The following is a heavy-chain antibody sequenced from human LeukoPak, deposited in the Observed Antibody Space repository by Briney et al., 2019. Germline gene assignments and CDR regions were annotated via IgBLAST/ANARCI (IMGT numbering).Heavy chain of an antibody. CDR2: INSDGSST. V-gene: IGHV3-74*01. J-gene: IGHJ4*02. CDR1: GFTFSIYW. CDR3: VRDRGTYRPIDY. Sequence: GGSLRLSCAASGFTFSIYWMHWVRQAPGKGLVWVSRINSDGSSTNYADSVKGRFTISRDNAQNSLYLQMNSLRAEDTAIYYCVRDRGTYRPIDYWGQGTLVTVSS. D-gene: IGHD1-26*01.